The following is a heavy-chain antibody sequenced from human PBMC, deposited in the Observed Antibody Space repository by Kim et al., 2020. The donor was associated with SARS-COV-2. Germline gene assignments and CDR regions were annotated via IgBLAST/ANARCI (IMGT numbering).Heavy chain of an antibody. CDR2: SNHSGGT. V-gene: IGHV4-34*01. Sequence: SETLSLTCAVYGGSFTGYYWTWIRQPPGKGLEWIGESNHSGGTNYNPSLKSRVTISVDTSKNQFSLKLSSVTAADTAVYYCARDVIAPYSGSGSYYKGWFDPWGQGTLVTVSS. D-gene: IGHD3-10*01. CDR1: GGSFTGYY. J-gene: IGHJ5*02. CDR3: ARDVIAPYSGSGSYYKGWFDP.